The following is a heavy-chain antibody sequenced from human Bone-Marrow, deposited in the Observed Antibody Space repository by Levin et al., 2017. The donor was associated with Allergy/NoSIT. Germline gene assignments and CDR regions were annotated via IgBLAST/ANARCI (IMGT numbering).Heavy chain of an antibody. J-gene: IGHJ3*01. CDR1: GDPISSFSSY. D-gene: IGHD3-10*01. V-gene: IGHV4-39*01. CDR3: ASGVVTRGAFDV. Sequence: SETLSLTCTVSGDPISSFSSYWGWIRQPPGMGLEWIGNIYYSGNTYYNPSLKSRATISVDASKSQFSLKLRSVTAADRAVYYCASGVVTRGAFDVWGQGTVVTVSS. CDR2: IYYSGNT.